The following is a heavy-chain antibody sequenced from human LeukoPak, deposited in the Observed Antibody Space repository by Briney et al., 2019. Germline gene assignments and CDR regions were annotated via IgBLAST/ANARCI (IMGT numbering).Heavy chain of an antibody. V-gene: IGHV3-74*01. CDR3: ARERSTYGYDAFDI. CDR2: INSVGSIT. J-gene: IGHJ3*02. CDR1: GFTFSTYW. D-gene: IGHD3-10*01. Sequence: PGGSLRLPCAASGFTFSTYWMHWVRQAPGKGLVWVSRINSVGSITTYADSVKGRFTISRDNAKNTLYLQMNTLRAEDTAVYYCARERSTYGYDAFDIWGQGTMVTVSS.